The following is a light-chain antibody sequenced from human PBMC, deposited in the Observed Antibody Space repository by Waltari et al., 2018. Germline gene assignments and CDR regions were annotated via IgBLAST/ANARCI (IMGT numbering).Light chain of an antibody. CDR2: EVS. V-gene: IGLV2-11*01. Sequence: QAALTQPPSMSGSPGQSVTIPCTGTSSDIGGYNRVSWYQLHPGKAPKLLIYEVSQRPSGVSDRFSGSKSGNTASLTISGLQAEDESDYFCSSFAGSHSVLFGGGTRLTVL. J-gene: IGLJ2*01. CDR3: SSFAGSHSVL. CDR1: SSDIGGYNR.